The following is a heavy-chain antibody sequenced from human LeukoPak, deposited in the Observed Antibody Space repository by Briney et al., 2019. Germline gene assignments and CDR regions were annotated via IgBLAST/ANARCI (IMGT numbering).Heavy chain of an antibody. D-gene: IGHD5-24*01. CDR1: GYTFTSYW. J-gene: IGHJ4*02. V-gene: IGHV5-51*01. CDR3: ARLGRWLQSDFDY. Sequence: KVSCKASGYTFTSYWIGWVRQMPGKGLEWMGIIYPGDSDTRYSPSFQGQVTISADKSISTAYLQWSSLKASDTAMYYCARLGRWLQSDFDYWGQGTLVTVSS. CDR2: IYPGDSDT.